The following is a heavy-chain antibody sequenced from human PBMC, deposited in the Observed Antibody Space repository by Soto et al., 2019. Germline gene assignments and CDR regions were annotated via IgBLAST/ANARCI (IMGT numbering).Heavy chain of an antibody. J-gene: IGHJ4*02. Sequence: PSETLSLTCSVSGASVSSGGYFWTWIRQLPGKGLEWIGYIYSSGATHYNPSLKSRVTISVDTSKNQFSLKLSSVTAADTAVYYCARRYGRAFDYWGQGTLVTVSS. CDR1: GASVSSGGYF. CDR2: IYSSGAT. V-gene: IGHV4-61*08. CDR3: ARRYGRAFDY. D-gene: IGHD2-15*01.